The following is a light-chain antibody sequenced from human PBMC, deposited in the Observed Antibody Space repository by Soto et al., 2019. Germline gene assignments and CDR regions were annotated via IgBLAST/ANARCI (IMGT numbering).Light chain of an antibody. CDR2: GVS. Sequence: QSVLTQPASVSGSPGQSITISCSGTRSDIGSYNYVAWYQQFPGKTPKILIYGVSNRPSGVSSRFSGSKSGNTAFLTISGLQAEDEADYYCISYTASSTSYVFGSGTKVTVL. V-gene: IGLV2-14*01. CDR1: RSDIGSYNY. J-gene: IGLJ1*01. CDR3: ISYTASSTSYV.